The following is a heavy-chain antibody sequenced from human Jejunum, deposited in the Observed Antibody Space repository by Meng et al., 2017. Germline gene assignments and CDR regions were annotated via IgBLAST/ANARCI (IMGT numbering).Heavy chain of an antibody. CDR2: ISDSGTT. Sequence: QVQLQESGPGLVTPSETLSLTCTVSGGSVSSGFYYWSWIRQPPGKGLEWIGYISDSGTTNYNPSLKRRVTMSVDTSKNHFSLKLTSVTAADTAVYFCARDSETYPTYFDYWGQGTLVTVSS. CDR1: GGSVSSGFYY. V-gene: IGHV4-61*03. J-gene: IGHJ4*02. CDR3: ARDSETYPTYFDY. D-gene: IGHD5-24*01.